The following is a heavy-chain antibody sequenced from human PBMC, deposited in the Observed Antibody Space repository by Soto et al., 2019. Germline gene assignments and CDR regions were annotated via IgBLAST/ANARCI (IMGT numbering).Heavy chain of an antibody. Sequence: TSETLSLTCTVSGGSFKSGSHSWSWIRHPPGKGLEWIGYVYHTGRTSYNPSLKSRVSISMDTSKNQFSLNLDSVTAADTAVYFCARDFAYFDSWGQGTLVTVSS. CDR3: ARDFAYFDS. CDR1: GGSFKSGSHS. CDR2: VYHTGRT. D-gene: IGHD3-3*01. J-gene: IGHJ4*02. V-gene: IGHV4-61*01.